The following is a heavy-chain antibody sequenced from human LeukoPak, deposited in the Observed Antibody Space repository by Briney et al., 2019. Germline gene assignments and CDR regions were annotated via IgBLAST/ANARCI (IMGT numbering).Heavy chain of an antibody. CDR1: GGSFSGYY. CDR3: ARGIAAAGPFDY. CDR2: INHSGST. J-gene: IGHJ4*02. Sequence: SETLSLTCAVYGGSFSGYYWSWIRQPPGKGLEWIGEINHSGSTNYNPSLKSRVTISVDTSKNQFSLKLSSVTAADTAVYYCARGIAAAGPFDYWGQGTLVTVSS. D-gene: IGHD6-13*01. V-gene: IGHV4-34*01.